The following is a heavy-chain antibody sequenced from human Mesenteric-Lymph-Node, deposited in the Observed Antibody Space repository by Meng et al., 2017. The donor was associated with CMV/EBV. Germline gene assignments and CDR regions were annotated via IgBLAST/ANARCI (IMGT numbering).Heavy chain of an antibody. Sequence: GGSLRLSCAGSGFTFSDYWMTWIRQAPGKGLEWVAYIKRDGSDKYYVDSVKGRFTISRDNAKNSLSLQMNSLRAEDTAVYYCATLFGVVIRHYYYYGMDVWGQGTTVTVSS. V-gene: IGHV3-7*01. CDR2: IKRDGSDK. CDR3: ATLFGVVIRHYYYYGMDV. D-gene: IGHD3-3*01. CDR1: GFTFSDYW. J-gene: IGHJ6*02.